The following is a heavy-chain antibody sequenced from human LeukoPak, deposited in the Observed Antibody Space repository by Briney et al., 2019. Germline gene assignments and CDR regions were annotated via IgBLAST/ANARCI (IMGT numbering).Heavy chain of an antibody. V-gene: IGHV4-34*01. CDR3: ARGYYYMDV. J-gene: IGHJ6*03. CDR2: INHRGST. CDR1: GDSFINYF. Sequence: SETLSDTCAVQGDSFINYFWTWIRQPPGKGLEWVGHINHRGSTNFNPSLKSRVTLSVDTSKHQFSLKLKSVTAADTAMYYCARGYYYMDVWDKGATVTVSS.